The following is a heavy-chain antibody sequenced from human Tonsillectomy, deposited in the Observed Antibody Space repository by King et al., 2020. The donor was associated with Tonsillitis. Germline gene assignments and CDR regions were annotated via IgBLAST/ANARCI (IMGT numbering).Heavy chain of an antibody. V-gene: IGHV3-48*03. J-gene: IGHJ6*03. Sequence: VQLVESGGGLVQPGGSLRLSCAASGFTFSSYEMNWVRQAPGKGLEWVSYISSSGSTIYYADSVKGRFTISRDNAKNSLYLQMNSRRAEDTAVYYCAGRTYHDDSPPIAAAGDYYYYYMDVWGKGTTVTVSS. D-gene: IGHD6-13*01. CDR3: AGRTYHDDSPPIAAAGDYYYYYMDV. CDR1: GFTFSSYE. CDR2: ISSSGSTI.